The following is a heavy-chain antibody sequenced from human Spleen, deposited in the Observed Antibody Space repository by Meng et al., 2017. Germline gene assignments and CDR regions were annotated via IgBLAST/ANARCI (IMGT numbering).Heavy chain of an antibody. Sequence: GESLKISCAASGFTVSSNYMSWVRQAPGKGLEWVSVIYSGGSTYYADSVKGRFTISRDNSKNTLYLQMNSLRAEDTAVYYCARDHDYYDSSGYYIFDYWGQGTLVTVSS. V-gene: IGHV3-66*02. CDR2: IYSGGST. D-gene: IGHD3-22*01. J-gene: IGHJ4*02. CDR1: GFTVSSNY. CDR3: ARDHDYYDSSGYYIFDY.